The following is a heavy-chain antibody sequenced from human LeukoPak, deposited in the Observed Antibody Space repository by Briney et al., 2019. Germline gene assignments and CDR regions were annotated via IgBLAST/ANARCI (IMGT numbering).Heavy chain of an antibody. CDR3: AKDPAKGIAAAKDY. J-gene: IGHJ4*02. CDR2: ISGSGGST. Sequence: GGSLRPSCAASGFTFSSYAMSWVRQAPGKGLEWVSAISGSGGSTYYADSVKGRFTISRDNSKNTLYLQMNGLRAEDTAVYYCAKDPAKGIAAAKDYWGQGTLVTVSS. V-gene: IGHV3-23*01. CDR1: GFTFSSYA. D-gene: IGHD6-13*01.